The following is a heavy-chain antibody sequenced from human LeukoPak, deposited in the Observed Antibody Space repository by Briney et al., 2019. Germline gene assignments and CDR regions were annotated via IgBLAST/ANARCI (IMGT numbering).Heavy chain of an antibody. Sequence: SETLSLTCTVSGGSISSYYWSWIRQPAGKGLEWIGRIYTSGSTNYNPSLKSRVTMSVDTSKNQFSLKLSSVTAADTAVYYCARYGYGSGSYNWFDPWGQGTLVTISS. V-gene: IGHV4-4*07. J-gene: IGHJ5*02. CDR2: IYTSGST. CDR1: GGSISSYY. CDR3: ARYGYGSGSYNWFDP. D-gene: IGHD3-10*01.